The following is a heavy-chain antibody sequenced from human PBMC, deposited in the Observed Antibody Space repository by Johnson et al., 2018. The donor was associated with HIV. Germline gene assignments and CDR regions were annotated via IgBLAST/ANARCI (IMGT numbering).Heavy chain of an antibody. V-gene: IGHV3-30*02. CDR1: GFTFSSYG. CDR3: AKDKAVVTALYDAFDI. Sequence: QVQLVESGGGVVQPGGSLRLSCAASGFTFSSYGMHWVHQAPGKGLEWVAFIRYDGSNKYYADSVNGRFTISRDNSKNTLYLQMNSLRAEDTAVYYCAKDKAVVTALYDAFDIWGQGTMVTVSS. J-gene: IGHJ3*02. D-gene: IGHD2-21*02. CDR2: IRYDGSNK.